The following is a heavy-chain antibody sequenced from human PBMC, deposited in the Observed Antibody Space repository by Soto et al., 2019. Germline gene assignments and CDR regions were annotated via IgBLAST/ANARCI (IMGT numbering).Heavy chain of an antibody. CDR2: IYYSGST. V-gene: IGHV4-30-4*01. CDR1: VGSISSGDYY. D-gene: IGHD1-20*01. Sequence: SSQTLSLTCTVSVGSISSGDYYWSGIGQPPGKGLEWIGYIYYSGSTYYNPSLKSRVTISVDTSKNQFSLKLSSVTAADTAVYYRDRALNWNYYYGMDVWGQGTTVTVSS. J-gene: IGHJ6*02. CDR3: DRALNWNYYYGMDV.